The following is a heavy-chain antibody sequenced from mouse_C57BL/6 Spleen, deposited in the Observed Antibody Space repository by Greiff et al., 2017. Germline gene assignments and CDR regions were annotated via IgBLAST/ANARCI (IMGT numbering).Heavy chain of an antibody. J-gene: IGHJ2*01. V-gene: IGHV1-81*01. D-gene: IGHD2-4*01. Sequence: LQESGAELARPGASVKLSCKASGYTFTSYGISWVKQRTGQGLEWIGEIYPRSGNTYYNEKFKGKATLTADKSSSTAYMELRSLTSEDSAVYFCATYDYDQNYFDYWGQGTTLTVSS. CDR1: GYTFTSYG. CDR2: IYPRSGNT. CDR3: ATYDYDQNYFDY.